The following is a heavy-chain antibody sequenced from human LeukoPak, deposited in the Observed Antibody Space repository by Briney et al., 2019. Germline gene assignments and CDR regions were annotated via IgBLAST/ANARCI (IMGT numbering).Heavy chain of an antibody. V-gene: IGHV3-23*01. D-gene: IGHD2-15*01. CDR1: GFAFSSYA. CDR3: AKELAGGVVLVYFDY. CDR2: ISGSGGST. J-gene: IGHJ4*02. Sequence: SGGSLRLSCAASGFAFSSYAMSWVRQAPGKGLEWVPAISGSGGSTYYADSVKGRFTISRDNSKNTLYLQMNSLRAEDTAVYYCAKELAGGVVLVYFDYWGQGTLVTVSS.